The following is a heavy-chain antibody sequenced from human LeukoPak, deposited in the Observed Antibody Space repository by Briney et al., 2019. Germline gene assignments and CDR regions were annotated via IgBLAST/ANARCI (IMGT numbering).Heavy chain of an antibody. D-gene: IGHD3-3*01. Sequence: SETLSLTCTVSGGSISSSSYYWGWIRQPPGKGLEWIGSIYYSGSTYYNPSLKSRVTISVDTSKNQFSLKLSSVTAADTAVYYCARGFWSGYRIDYWGQGILVTVSS. CDR1: GGSISSSSYY. J-gene: IGHJ4*02. CDR2: IYYSGST. V-gene: IGHV4-39*07. CDR3: ARGFWSGYRIDY.